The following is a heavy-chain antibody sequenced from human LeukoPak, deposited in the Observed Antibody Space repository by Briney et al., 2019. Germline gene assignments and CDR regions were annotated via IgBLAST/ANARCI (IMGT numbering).Heavy chain of an antibody. V-gene: IGHV4-34*01. J-gene: IGHJ4*02. Sequence: SETLSLTCAVYGGSFSGYYWNWIRQPPGKGLEWIGEINHGGSTNYNPSLKSRVTISVDTSKNQFSLTLSSVTAADTAVYYCARGGTMIRGVIPRDYWGQGTPVTVSS. CDR1: GGSFSGYY. CDR2: INHGGST. CDR3: ARGGTMIRGVIPRDY. D-gene: IGHD3-10*01.